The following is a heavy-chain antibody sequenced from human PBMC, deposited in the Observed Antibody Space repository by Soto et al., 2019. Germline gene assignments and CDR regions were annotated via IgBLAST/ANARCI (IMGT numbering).Heavy chain of an antibody. CDR1: GYTFTSYY. Sequence: ASVKVSCKASGYTFTSYYMHWVRQAPGQGLEWMGIINPSGGSTSYAQKFQGRVTMTRDTSTSTVYMELSSLRSEDTAVYYCARDGRFGVVTWRGMDIWGQGTTVTVSS. V-gene: IGHV1-46*01. J-gene: IGHJ6*02. CDR2: INPSGGST. D-gene: IGHD3-3*01. CDR3: ARDGRFGVVTWRGMDI.